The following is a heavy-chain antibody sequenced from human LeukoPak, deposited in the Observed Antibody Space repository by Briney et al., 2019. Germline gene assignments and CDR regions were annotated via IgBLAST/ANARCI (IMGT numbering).Heavy chain of an antibody. CDR3: ARDLLSSGWYY. V-gene: IGHV3-48*03. D-gene: IGHD6-19*01. CDR2: ISSSGSTI. J-gene: IGHJ4*02. Sequence: GGSLRLSCVASGFTFSDYEMNWVRQAPGKGLEWVSYISSSGSTIYYADSVNGRFTISRDDAKNSLNLQMNSLTAEDTAVYYCARDLLSSGWYYWGQGTLVTVSS. CDR1: GFTFSDYE.